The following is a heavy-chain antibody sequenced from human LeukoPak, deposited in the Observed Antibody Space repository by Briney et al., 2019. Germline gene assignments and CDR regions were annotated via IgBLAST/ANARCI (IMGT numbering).Heavy chain of an antibody. CDR1: GGSISSSSYY. CDR3: ARADTYSSTVDY. Sequence: SETLSLTCTVSGGSISSSSYYWGWIRQPPGKGLEWIGSIYYSGSTYYDPSLKSRVTISVDTSKNQFSLKLSSVTAADTAVYYCARADTYSSTVDYWGQGTLVTVSS. CDR2: IYYSGST. V-gene: IGHV4-39*07. J-gene: IGHJ4*02. D-gene: IGHD6-13*01.